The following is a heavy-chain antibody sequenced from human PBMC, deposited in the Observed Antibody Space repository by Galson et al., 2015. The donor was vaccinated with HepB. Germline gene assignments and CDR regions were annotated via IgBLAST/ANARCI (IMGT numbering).Heavy chain of an antibody. CDR2: IYTGGRT. D-gene: IGHD3/OR15-3a*01. CDR1: GFTVSGNY. CDR3: ARDSPHYDFWRGYFDH. J-gene: IGHJ4*02. V-gene: IGHV3-66*02. Sequence: SLRLSCAASGFTVSGNYMSWVRQAPGKGLEWVSLIYTGGRTYYADSVKGRFTISRDYSKNMLFLQMNSLRSEDTAVYYCARDSPHYDFWRGYFDHWGQGTLVTVSS.